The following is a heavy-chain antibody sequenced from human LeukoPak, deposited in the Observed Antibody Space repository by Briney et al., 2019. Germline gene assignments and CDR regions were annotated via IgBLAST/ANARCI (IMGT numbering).Heavy chain of an antibody. J-gene: IGHJ4*02. CDR3: ARWCCTNGVCYADY. Sequence: GASVKVSCKASGYTFTGYYMHWVRQAPGQGLEWMGRINPNSGGTNYAQKFQGRVTMTRDTSISTAYMELSRLRSDDTAVYYCARWCCTNGVCYADYWGQGTLVTVPS. V-gene: IGHV1-2*06. CDR2: INPNSGGT. D-gene: IGHD2-8*01. CDR1: GYTFTGYY.